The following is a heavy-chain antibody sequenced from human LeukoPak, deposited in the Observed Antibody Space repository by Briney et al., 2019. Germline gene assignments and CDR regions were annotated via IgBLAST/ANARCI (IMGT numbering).Heavy chain of an antibody. CDR3: AAHRDDFLTGYFDY. CDR2: ISSSSNYI. D-gene: IGHD3-9*01. J-gene: IGHJ4*03. Sequence: GGSLRLSCAASGFTFSNYNMNWVRQAPGKGLEWVSSISSSSNYIYYADSVKGRFTISRDNARNSLYLQMNSLRAEDTAMYYCAAHRDDFLTGYFDYWGHVTIVTVSS. V-gene: IGHV3-21*01. CDR1: GFTFSNYN.